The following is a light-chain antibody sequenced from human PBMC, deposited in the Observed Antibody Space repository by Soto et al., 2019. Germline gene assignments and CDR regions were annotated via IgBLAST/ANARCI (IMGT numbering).Light chain of an antibody. V-gene: IGLV1-44*01. CDR2: SNN. CDR3: AAWDDSLNANYV. Sequence: QSVLSPPPSPAEPPGQKVTISCSGSGANIGSNTVNWFQQLPGTAPKLLIYSNNQRPSGVPDRFSGSKSGTSASLAISGLQSEDEDDYYCAAWDDSLNANYVFGTGTTVTV. J-gene: IGLJ1*01. CDR1: GANIGSNT.